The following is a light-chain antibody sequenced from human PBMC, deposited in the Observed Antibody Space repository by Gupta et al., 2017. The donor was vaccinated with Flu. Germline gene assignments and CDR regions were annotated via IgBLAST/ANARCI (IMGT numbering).Light chain of an antibody. CDR2: EVY. V-gene: IGLV2-14*01. CDR3: SSYTSAITLV. Sequence: SSDVGRYNYVAWYQQRPGKAPKLVISEVYRRPAGVSDRFSGSKSGNTASLTISGLQPEDEGDYYCSSYTSAITLVFGGGTKLTVL. J-gene: IGLJ2*01. CDR1: SSDVGRYNY.